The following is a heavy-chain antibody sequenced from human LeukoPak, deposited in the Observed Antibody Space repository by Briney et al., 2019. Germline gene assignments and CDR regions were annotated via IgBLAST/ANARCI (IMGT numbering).Heavy chain of an antibody. D-gene: IGHD3-10*01. CDR2: IIPIFGTA. V-gene: IGHV1-69*05. Sequence: SVKVSCKASGGTFSSYAISWVRQAPGQGLEWMGGIIPIFGTANYAQKFQGRVTITTDESTSTAYMELSSLRSGDTAVYYCARGHGSGSYLYYYYMDVWGKGTTVTVSS. CDR3: ARGHGSGSYLYYYYMDV. J-gene: IGHJ6*03. CDR1: GGTFSSYA.